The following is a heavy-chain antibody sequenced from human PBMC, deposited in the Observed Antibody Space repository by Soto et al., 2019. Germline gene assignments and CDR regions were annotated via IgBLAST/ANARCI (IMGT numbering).Heavy chain of an antibody. CDR1: GFTFSSYA. J-gene: IGHJ1*01. Sequence: GGSLRLSCAASGFTFSSYAMSWVRQAPGKGLEWVSAISGSGGSTYYADSVKGRFTISRDNSKNTLYLQMNSLRAEDTAVYYCAKETDTAMVLAEYCQHWGQGTRVTVSS. CDR3: AKETDTAMVLAEYCQH. D-gene: IGHD5-18*01. V-gene: IGHV3-23*01. CDR2: ISGSGGST.